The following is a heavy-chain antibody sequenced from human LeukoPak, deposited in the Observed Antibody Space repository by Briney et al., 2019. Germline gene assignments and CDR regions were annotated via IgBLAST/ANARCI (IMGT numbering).Heavy chain of an antibody. CDR1: GGSISSGGYY. V-gene: IGHV4-31*03. CDR2: IYYSGST. CDR3: ARDGSNYGWFDP. D-gene: IGHD4-11*01. J-gene: IGHJ5*02. Sequence: SETLSLTCTVSGGSISSGGYYWSWLRQHPGKGLEWIGYIYYSGSTYYNPSLKSRVTISVDTSKNQFSLKLSSVTAADTAVYYCARDGSNYGWFDPWGQGTLVTVSS.